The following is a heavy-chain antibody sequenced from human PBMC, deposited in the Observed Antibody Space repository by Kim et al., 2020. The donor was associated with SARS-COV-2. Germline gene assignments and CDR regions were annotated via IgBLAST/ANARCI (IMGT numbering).Heavy chain of an antibody. D-gene: IGHD3-22*01. CDR3: ARGPPGYSSSFYFDY. CDR2: ISPNTGGT. CDR1: GDFGDYN. V-gene: IGHV1-2*02. J-gene: IGHJ4*02. Sequence: ASVKVSCKAFGDFGDYNVHWVRQAPGQGLEWMGWISPNTGGTTYAQKFQGRATMTRETSMTTAYMDLSNLSSDDTAVYFCARGPPGYSSSFYFDYWGQGT.